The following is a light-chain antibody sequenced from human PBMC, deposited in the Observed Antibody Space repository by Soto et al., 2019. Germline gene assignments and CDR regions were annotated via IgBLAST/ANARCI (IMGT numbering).Light chain of an antibody. Sequence: QSALTQPASVSGSPGQSITISCTGTSSDVGGYSYVSWYQQHPGKAPKLMIYEVSNRPSGVSNRFSGSKSGNTASLTISGLQAEYEDDYSCSSFSSSSTIVVFGGGTQLTVL. J-gene: IGLJ2*01. CDR1: SSDVGGYSY. CDR2: EVS. CDR3: SSFSSSSTIVV. V-gene: IGLV2-14*01.